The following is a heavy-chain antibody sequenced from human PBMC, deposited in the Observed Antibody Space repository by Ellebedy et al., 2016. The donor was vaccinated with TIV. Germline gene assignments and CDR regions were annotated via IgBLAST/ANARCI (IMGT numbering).Heavy chain of an antibody. CDR2: ISGSGGST. J-gene: IGHJ4*02. CDR1: GFTFSSYA. V-gene: IGHV3-23*01. CDR3: AKTLAPNTVTTSSDY. D-gene: IGHD4-17*01. Sequence: GESLKISCAASGFTFSSYAMSWVRQAPGKGLEWVSAISGSGGSTYYADSVKGRFTISRDNSKNTLYLQMNSLRAEDTAVYYCAKTLAPNTVTTSSDYWGQGTLVTVSS.